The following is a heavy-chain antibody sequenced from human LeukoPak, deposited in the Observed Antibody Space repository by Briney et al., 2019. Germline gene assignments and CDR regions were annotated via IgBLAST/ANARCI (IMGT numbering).Heavy chain of an antibody. D-gene: IGHD1-26*01. Sequence: SETLSLTCTVSGGSISGYYWGWIRQPPGKGLEWIGSIYHSGSTYYNPSLKSRVTISVDTSKNQFSLKLSSVTAADTAVYYCARALYSGSYYFDYWGQGTLVTVSS. CDR1: GGSISGYY. J-gene: IGHJ4*02. CDR3: ARALYSGSYYFDY. V-gene: IGHV4-38-2*02. CDR2: IYHSGST.